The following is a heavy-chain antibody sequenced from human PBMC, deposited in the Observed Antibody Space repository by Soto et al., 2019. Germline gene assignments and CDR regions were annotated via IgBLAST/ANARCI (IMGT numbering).Heavy chain of an antibody. V-gene: IGHV1-69*04. CDR3: ARDRSEQQLVTEFDP. CDR1: GGTFSSYT. CDR2: IIPILGIA. J-gene: IGHJ5*02. D-gene: IGHD6-13*01. Sequence: SVKVSCKASGGTFSSYTISWVRQAPGQGLEWMGRIIPILGIANYAQKFQGRVTITADKSTSTAYMELSSLRSEDTAVYYCARDRSEQQLVTEFDPWGQGTLVTVSS.